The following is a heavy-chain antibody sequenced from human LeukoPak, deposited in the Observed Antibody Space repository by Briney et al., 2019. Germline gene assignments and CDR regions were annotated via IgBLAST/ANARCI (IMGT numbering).Heavy chain of an antibody. J-gene: IGHJ4*02. V-gene: IGHV1-24*01. CDR3: ARVNVLVPAAPTWDY. Sequence: ASVKVSCKASGYTLTELSMHWVRQAPGKGLEWMGGFDPEDGETIYAQKFQGRVTMTEDTSTDTAYMELSSLRSDDTAVYYCARVNVLVPAAPTWDYWGQGTLVTVSS. CDR1: GYTLTELS. D-gene: IGHD2-2*01. CDR2: FDPEDGET.